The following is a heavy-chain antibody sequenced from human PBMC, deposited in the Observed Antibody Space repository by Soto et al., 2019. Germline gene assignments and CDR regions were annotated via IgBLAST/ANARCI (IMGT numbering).Heavy chain of an antibody. D-gene: IGHD2-2*01. CDR2: IYHSGST. CDR3: AREHCSSTSCFSYYYYGMDV. J-gene: IGHJ6*02. Sequence: PSETLSLTCAVSGGSISSSNWWSWVRQPPGKGLEWIGEIYHSGSTNYNPSLKSRVTISVDKSKNQFSLKLSSVTAADTAVYYCAREHCSSTSCFSYYYYGMDVWGQGTTVTVSS. V-gene: IGHV4-4*02. CDR1: GGSISSSNW.